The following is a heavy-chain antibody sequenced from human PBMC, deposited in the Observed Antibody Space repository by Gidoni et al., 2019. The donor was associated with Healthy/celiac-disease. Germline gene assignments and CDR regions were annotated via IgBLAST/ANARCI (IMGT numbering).Heavy chain of an antibody. CDR3: AKATVLPDY. D-gene: IGHD4-17*01. CDR1: GFTFSSYG. J-gene: IGHJ4*02. CDR2: ISYDGSNK. Sequence: QVQLVESGGGVVPPGRSLRLSCAASGFTFSSYGMHWVRQAPGKGLEWVAVISYDGSNKYYADSVKGRFTISRDNSKNTLYLQMNSLRAEDTAVYYCAKATVLPDYWGQGTLVTVSS. V-gene: IGHV3-30*18.